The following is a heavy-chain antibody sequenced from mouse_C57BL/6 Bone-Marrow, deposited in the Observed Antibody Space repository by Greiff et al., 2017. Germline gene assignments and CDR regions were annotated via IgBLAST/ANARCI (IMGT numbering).Heavy chain of an antibody. J-gene: IGHJ2*01. CDR2: IDPADGDT. CDR3: TTPLDY. Sequence: VQLQQPGAELVRPGASVKLSCTASGFNIKDDYMHWVKQRPEQGLEWIGWIDPADGDTEYASKFKGKATITADTSSITAYLQLSSLTSEDTAVCYCTTPLDYWGQGTTLTVSS. CDR1: GFNIKDDY. V-gene: IGHV14-4*01.